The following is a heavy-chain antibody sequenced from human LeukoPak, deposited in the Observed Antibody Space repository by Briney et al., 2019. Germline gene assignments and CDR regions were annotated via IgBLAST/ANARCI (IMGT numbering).Heavy chain of an antibody. CDR1: GFTFSSYA. CDR3: AKDKHEVVPAADEY. V-gene: IGHV3-30-3*01. D-gene: IGHD2-2*01. J-gene: IGHJ4*02. Sequence: PGGSLRLSCAASGFTFSSYAMHWVRQAPGKGLEWVAVISYDGSNKYYADSVKGRFTISRDNSKNTLYLQMNSLRAEDTALYYCAKDKHEVVPAADEYWGQGTLVTVSS. CDR2: ISYDGSNK.